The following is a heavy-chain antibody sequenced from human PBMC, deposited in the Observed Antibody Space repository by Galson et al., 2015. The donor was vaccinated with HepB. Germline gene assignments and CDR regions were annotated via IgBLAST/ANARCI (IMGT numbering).Heavy chain of an antibody. J-gene: IGHJ2*01. D-gene: IGHD6-19*01. CDR3: ARDGPWQWLVRVYFDL. Sequence: SLRLSCAASGFTFSSYAVHWVRQAPGRGLEGGAVISYDGSNKYYADSVKGRFTISRDNSKNTLYLQMNGLRAEDTAVYYCARDGPWQWLVRVYFDLWGRGTLVTVSS. V-gene: IGHV3-30-3*01. CDR1: GFTFSSYA. CDR2: ISYDGSNK.